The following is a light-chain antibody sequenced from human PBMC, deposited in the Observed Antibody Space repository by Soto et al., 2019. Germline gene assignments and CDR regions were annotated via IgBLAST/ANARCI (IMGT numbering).Light chain of an antibody. J-gene: IGKJ1*01. CDR3: QQYGSSPPWT. V-gene: IGKV3-20*01. CDR2: GAS. Sequence: EIVMTQSPATLSVSPWESATLSCRASQSVSSNLAWYQQKPGQAPRLLIYGASSRATGIPDRFSGSGSGTDFTLTISRLEPEAFAVYDCQQYGSSPPWTFGQGTKVDI. CDR1: QSVSSN.